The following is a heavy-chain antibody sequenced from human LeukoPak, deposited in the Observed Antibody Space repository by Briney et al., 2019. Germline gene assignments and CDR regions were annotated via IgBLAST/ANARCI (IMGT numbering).Heavy chain of an antibody. CDR1: GASISNYY. CDR3: ARTTEGYCSGGSCYSYYYYMDV. V-gene: IGHV4-59*01. D-gene: IGHD2-15*01. Sequence: SETLSLTCTVSGASISNYYWSWIRQPPGKGLEWIGYIHYSGSTSYNPSLKSRVTISVDTSKNQFSLKLRFVTPADTAVYYCARTTEGYCSGGSCYSYYYYMDVWGKGTTVTISS. J-gene: IGHJ6*03. CDR2: IHYSGST.